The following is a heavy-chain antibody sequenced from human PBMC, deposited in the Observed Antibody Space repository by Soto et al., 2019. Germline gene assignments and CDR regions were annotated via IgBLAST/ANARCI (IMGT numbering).Heavy chain of an antibody. D-gene: IGHD5-18*01. J-gene: IGHJ4*02. CDR2: TTQDGSGK. CDR1: GLTFSSW. V-gene: IGHV3-7*01. CDR3: ASLDTAMIKTAGY. Sequence: GGSLRLSCVASGLTFSSWMSWVRKAPGKGLEWVAMTTQDGSGKHYVDSVKGRFTISRDSAKNSMYLQMNSLTVEDTAMYYCASLDTAMIKTAGYWGQGTQVTVSS.